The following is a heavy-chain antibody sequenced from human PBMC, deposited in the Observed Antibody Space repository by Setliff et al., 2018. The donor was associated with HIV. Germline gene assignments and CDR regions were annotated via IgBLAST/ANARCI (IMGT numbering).Heavy chain of an antibody. CDR2: IYTTGTT. J-gene: IGHJ4*02. D-gene: IGHD2-8*01. CDR1: GDSISSGSYY. V-gene: IGHV4-61*02. Sequence: PSETLSLTCTVSGDSISSGSYYWGWIRQPAGKGLEWIGRIYTTGTTDYNPSLKTRVSMSIDTSKNQFSLNLTSVTAADTAVYCCASGPYCSNGVCRYSVWYFDFWGQGTLVTVSS. CDR3: ASGPYCSNGVCRYSVWYFDF.